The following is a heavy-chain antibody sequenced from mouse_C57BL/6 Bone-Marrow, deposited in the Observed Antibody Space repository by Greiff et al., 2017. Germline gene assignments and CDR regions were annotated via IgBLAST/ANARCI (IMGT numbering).Heavy chain of an antibody. CDR2: IDPSDSYT. Sequence: QVQLQQPGAELVMPGASVKLSCKASGYTFTSYWMHWVKQRPGQGLEWIGEIDPSDSYTNYNQKFKGKSTLTVNKSSSPAYMQLSSLTSADSAVYYCARDYGPVWGTGTTVTVSS. V-gene: IGHV1-69*01. CDR1: GYTFTSYW. J-gene: IGHJ1*03. D-gene: IGHD2-4*01. CDR3: ARDYGPV.